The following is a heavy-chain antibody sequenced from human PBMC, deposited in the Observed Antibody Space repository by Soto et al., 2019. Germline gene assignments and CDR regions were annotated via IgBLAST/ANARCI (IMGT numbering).Heavy chain of an antibody. CDR2: IKSDGSST. CDR1: GFTSSNYW. D-gene: IGHD3-10*01. V-gene: IGHV3-74*01. CDR3: ARSVRSGSFPYYYYAMDV. Sequence: EVQLVESGGGLVQPGGSLRLSCAASGFTSSNYWMHWVRQAPGKGLVWVSRIKSDGSSTSYADSVKGRFTISRDNDKNTLDLQMHGLRAEDMAVYYCARSVRSGSFPYYYYAMDVWGQGTTVTVSS. J-gene: IGHJ6*02.